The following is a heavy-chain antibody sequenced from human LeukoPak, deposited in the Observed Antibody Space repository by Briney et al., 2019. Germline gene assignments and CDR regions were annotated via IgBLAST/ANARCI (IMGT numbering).Heavy chain of an antibody. D-gene: IGHD2-2*01. CDR1: GGTFSSYA. CDR2: IIPIFGTA. CDR3: ARDSADIVVVPAAMRRVDY. J-gene: IGHJ4*02. V-gene: IGHV1-69*05. Sequence: ASVKVSCKASGGTFSSYAISWVRQAPGQGLGWMGRIIPIFGTANYAQKFQGRVTITTDESTSTAYMELSSLRSEDTAVYYCARDSADIVVVPAAMRRVDYWGQGTPVTVSS.